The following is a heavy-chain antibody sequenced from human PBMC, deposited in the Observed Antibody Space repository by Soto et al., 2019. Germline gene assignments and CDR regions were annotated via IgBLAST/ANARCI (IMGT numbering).Heavy chain of an antibody. J-gene: IGHJ4*02. CDR1: GGSIASNY. CDR3: ARYRREAVAGYTLDN. CDR2: VYNSGST. D-gene: IGHD6-13*01. Sequence: PPEALSLTCAVSGGSIASNYWTWIRQPPGKGLGWSGYVYNSGSTKYNTSLKSRVTISEDTSKSQFSLKVNSMTAADTAVYYCARYRREAVAGYTLDNWGQGILVTVSS. V-gene: IGHV4-59*01.